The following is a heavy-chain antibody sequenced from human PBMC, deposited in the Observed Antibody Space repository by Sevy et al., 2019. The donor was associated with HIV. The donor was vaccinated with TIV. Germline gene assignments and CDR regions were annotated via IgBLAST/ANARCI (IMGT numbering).Heavy chain of an antibody. V-gene: IGHV4-59*01. J-gene: IGHJ3*02. CDR2: IYYSGST. D-gene: IGHD3-22*01. CDR3: ARDRGNYYDSSGYYLRIGAFDI. CDR1: GGSISSYY. Sequence: SETLSLTCTVSGGSISSYYWSWIRQPPGKGLEWIGYIYYSGSTNYNPSLKSRVTISVDTSKNQFSLKVSSVTAADTAVYYCARDRGNYYDSSGYYLRIGAFDIWGQGTMVTVSS.